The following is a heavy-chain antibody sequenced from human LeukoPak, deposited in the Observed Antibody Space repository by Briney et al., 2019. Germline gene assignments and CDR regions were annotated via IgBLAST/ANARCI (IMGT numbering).Heavy chain of an antibody. CDR3: AKDVDGGGDF. CDR2: ISGGSAATT. V-gene: IGHV3-23*01. CDR1: GFTFRSYA. D-gene: IGHD5-24*01. J-gene: IGHJ4*02. Sequence: GGSLRLSCAASGFTFRSYAMSWVRQAPGKGLEWVSSISGGSAATTQYADSVKGRFTISRDNSKNTVYLEMNSLRADDTAVYYCAKDVDGGGDFWGQGTLVTVSS.